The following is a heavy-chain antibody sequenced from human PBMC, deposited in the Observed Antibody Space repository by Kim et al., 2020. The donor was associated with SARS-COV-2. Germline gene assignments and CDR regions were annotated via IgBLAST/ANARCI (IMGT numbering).Heavy chain of an antibody. CDR2: IYYSGST. CDR1: GGSISSGGYY. CDR3: ARERVYYDSSGYYHGDYYYGMDV. D-gene: IGHD3-22*01. Sequence: SETLSLTCTVSGGSISSGGYYWSWIRQHPGKGLEWIGYIYYSGSTYYNPSLKSRVTISVDTSKNQFSLKLSSVTAADTAVYYCARERVYYDSSGYYHGDYYYGMDVWGQGTTVTVSS. J-gene: IGHJ6*02. V-gene: IGHV4-31*03.